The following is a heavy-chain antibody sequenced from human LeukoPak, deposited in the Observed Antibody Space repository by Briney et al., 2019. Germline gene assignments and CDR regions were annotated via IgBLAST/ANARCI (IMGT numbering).Heavy chain of an antibody. CDR3: ARLGATMIVVVRDAFDI. CDR2: IYYSGST. D-gene: IGHD3-22*01. V-gene: IGHV4-39*01. J-gene: IGHJ3*02. Sequence: PLETLSLTCTVSGGSISSSSYYWGWIRQPPGKGLEWIGSIYYSGSTYYNPSLKSRVTISVDTSKNQFSLKLSSVTAADTAVYYCARLGATMIVVVRDAFDIWGQGTMVTVPS. CDR1: GGSISSSSYY.